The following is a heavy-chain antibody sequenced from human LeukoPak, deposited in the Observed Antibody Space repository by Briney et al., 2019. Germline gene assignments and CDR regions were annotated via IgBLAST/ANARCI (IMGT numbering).Heavy chain of an antibody. CDR3: AKGSFYDSSGSFYFDY. CDR2: ISGSGDNT. D-gene: IGHD3-22*01. CDR1: GFTFSSYA. J-gene: IGHJ4*02. V-gene: IGHV3-23*01. Sequence: GGSLRLSCAASGFTFSSYAMSWVRQAPGKGLEWVSGISGSGDNTYYADSVKGRFTISRDNSKNTLYVQVNSLGTEDTAAYYCAKGSFYDSSGSFYFDYWGQGTLVTVSS.